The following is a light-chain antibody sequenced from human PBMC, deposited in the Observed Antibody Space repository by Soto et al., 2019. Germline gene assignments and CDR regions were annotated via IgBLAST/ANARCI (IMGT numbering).Light chain of an antibody. Sequence: QSALTQPRSVSGSPGQSVSISCTGTISDVAGYNYVSWYQHHPGKAPKLLISDVTKRPSWVPDRFSGSKSGNTASLTISELQAEDKADYYCYSYAGNNNLVFGGGTKLTVL. J-gene: IGLJ2*01. CDR3: YSYAGNNNLV. V-gene: IGLV2-11*01. CDR2: DVT. CDR1: ISDVAGYNY.